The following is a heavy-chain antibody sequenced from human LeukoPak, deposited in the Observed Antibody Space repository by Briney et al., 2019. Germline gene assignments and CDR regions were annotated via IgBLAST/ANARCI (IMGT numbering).Heavy chain of an antibody. CDR3: TRGAGWLIDY. CDR1: GGSVTSGTFY. V-gene: IGHV4-39*07. J-gene: IGHJ4*02. Sequence: PSETLSLTCTVSGGSVTSGTFYWGWIRQPPGKGLEWIGSISYSGSTYYNPSLESRVTISVDTSKEQFSLKVNSVTAADTAVYYCTRGAGWLIDYWGQGILVTVSS. CDR2: ISYSGST. D-gene: IGHD3-16*01.